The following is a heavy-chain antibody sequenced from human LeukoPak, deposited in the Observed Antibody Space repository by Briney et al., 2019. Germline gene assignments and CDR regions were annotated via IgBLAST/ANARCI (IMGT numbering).Heavy chain of an antibody. CDR1: GYSFTSYW. V-gene: IGHV5-51*01. Sequence: GESLKISWKGSGYSFTSYWIGWVRQMPGKGLEWTGINYPDDSDTRYSPSFQGQVTISSDKSISTAYLQWSSLGASDTALYYCARSRGYASGSPLYFDYWGQGTLVTVSS. CDR2: NYPDDSDT. J-gene: IGHJ4*02. CDR3: ARSRGYASGSPLYFDY. D-gene: IGHD3-10*01.